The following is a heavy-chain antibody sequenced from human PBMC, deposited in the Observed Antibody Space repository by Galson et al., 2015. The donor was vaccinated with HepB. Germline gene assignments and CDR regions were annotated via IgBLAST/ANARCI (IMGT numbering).Heavy chain of an antibody. CDR3: ARDLRYCSSTSCYTGTGVDV. D-gene: IGHD2-2*02. J-gene: IGHJ6*04. CDR1: GFTFSSYD. CDR2: IGTAGDT. Sequence: LRLSCAASGFTFSSYDMHWVRQATGKGLEWVSAIGTAGDTYYPGSVKGRFTISRENAKNSLYLQMNSLRAGDTAVYYCARDLRYCSSTSCYTGTGVDVWGKGTTVTVSS. V-gene: IGHV3-13*01.